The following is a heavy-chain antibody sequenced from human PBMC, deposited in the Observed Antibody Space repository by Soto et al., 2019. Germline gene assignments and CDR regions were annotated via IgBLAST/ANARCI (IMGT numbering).Heavy chain of an antibody. CDR1: GGTFSSYA. D-gene: IGHD1-26*01. Sequence: QVQLVQSGAEVKKPGSSVKVSCKASGGTFSSYAISWVRQAPGQGLEWMGGIIPIFGTANYAQKFQGRVTITADESTSTAYMELRSLRSEDTAVYYCARESDSIVGATTYYYYYGMDVWGQGTTVTVSS. V-gene: IGHV1-69*01. J-gene: IGHJ6*02. CDR2: IIPIFGTA. CDR3: ARESDSIVGATTYYYYYGMDV.